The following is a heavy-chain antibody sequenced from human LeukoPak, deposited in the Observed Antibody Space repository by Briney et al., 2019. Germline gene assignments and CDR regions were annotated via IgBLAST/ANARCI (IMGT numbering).Heavy chain of an antibody. CDR2: ITDIGKNT. Sequence: PGGSLRLSCAASGFTFGNYAMAWVRQSPGKGLEWVSCITDIGKNTYHTDSVKGRFTISRDNSKNTLSLQMNSLRVEDTAVYYCAKATQRYCTGGTFYPLDYWGQGTLVTVSS. CDR1: GFTFGNYA. CDR3: AKATQRYCTGGTFYPLDY. V-gene: IGHV3-23*01. D-gene: IGHD2-8*02. J-gene: IGHJ4*02.